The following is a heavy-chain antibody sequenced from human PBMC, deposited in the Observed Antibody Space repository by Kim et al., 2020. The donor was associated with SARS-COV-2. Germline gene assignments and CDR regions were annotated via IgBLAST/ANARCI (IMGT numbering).Heavy chain of an antibody. CDR1: GFTFSSYA. J-gene: IGHJ5*02. Sequence: GGSLRLSCAASGFTFSSYAMSWVRQAPGKGLEWVSAISGSGGSTYYADSVKGRFTISRDNSKNTLYLQMNSLRAEDTAVYYCAKGGYSYGAYNWFDPWGQGTLVTVSS. D-gene: IGHD5-18*01. CDR2: ISGSGGST. V-gene: IGHV3-23*01. CDR3: AKGGYSYGAYNWFDP.